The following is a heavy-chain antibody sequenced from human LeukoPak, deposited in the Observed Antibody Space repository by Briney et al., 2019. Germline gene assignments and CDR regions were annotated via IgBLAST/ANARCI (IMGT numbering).Heavy chain of an antibody. CDR2: MNPNSGNT. CDR3: ARGANYDFWSGYLYNWFDP. Sequence: ASVKVSCKASGYTFTSYDINWVRQATGQGLEWMGWMNPNSGNTGYAQKFQGRVTITRNTSISTAYMELSSLRSEDTAVYYCARGANYDFWSGYLYNWFDPSGQGTLVTVSS. D-gene: IGHD3-3*01. V-gene: IGHV1-8*03. J-gene: IGHJ5*02. CDR1: GYTFTSYD.